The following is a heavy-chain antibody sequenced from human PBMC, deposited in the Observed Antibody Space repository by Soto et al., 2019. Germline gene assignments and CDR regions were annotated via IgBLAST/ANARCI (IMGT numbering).Heavy chain of an antibody. CDR2: IWYDGSKK. Sequence: QVQVVESGGGVVQPGRSLRLSCAASGVTFSSFGMHWVRQAPGKGLEWVSLIWYDGSKKSYGDSVKGRFTVSRDTSSNTVYLQMNTLRAGDTAVYYCARDASYYSLWSGYYPSRNGMDVWGQGTTVTVSS. D-gene: IGHD3-3*01. CDR3: ARDASYYSLWSGYYPSRNGMDV. J-gene: IGHJ6*02. CDR1: GVTFSSFG. V-gene: IGHV3-33*01.